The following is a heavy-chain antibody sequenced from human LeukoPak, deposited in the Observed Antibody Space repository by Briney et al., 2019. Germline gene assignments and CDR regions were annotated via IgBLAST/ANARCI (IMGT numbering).Heavy chain of an antibody. J-gene: IGHJ4*02. CDR3: ARVYKHRIVGATHFDY. Sequence: PSETLSLTCTVSGGSISSGDYYWSWIRQPPGKGLEWIGYIYYSGSTYYNPSLKSRVTISVDTSKNQFSLKLSSATAADTAVYYSARVYKHRIVGATHFDYWGQGTLVTVSS. CDR1: GGSISSGDYY. CDR2: IYYSGST. V-gene: IGHV4-30-4*08. D-gene: IGHD1-26*01.